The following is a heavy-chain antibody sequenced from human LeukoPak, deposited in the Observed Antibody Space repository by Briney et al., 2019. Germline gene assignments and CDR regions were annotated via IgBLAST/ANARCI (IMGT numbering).Heavy chain of an antibody. D-gene: IGHD5-18*01. CDR1: GESLNSYY. J-gene: IGHJ4*02. Sequence: PSETLSLTCAVYGESLNSYYWSWVRQPPGEGLEWIGEIYESGTTEYNPSLKSRVTVSIDTSKNQFSLRLSSVTAADTAVYHCARHSYGTFDYWGQGTLVTVSS. CDR2: IYESGTT. V-gene: IGHV4-34*01. CDR3: ARHSYGTFDY.